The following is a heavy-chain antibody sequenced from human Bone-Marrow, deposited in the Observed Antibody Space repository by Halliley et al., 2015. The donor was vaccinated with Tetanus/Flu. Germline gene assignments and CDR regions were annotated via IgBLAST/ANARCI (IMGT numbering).Heavy chain of an antibody. J-gene: IGHJ4*02. Sequence: AMFYPGDLDTRFGPAFQGRVTISADRSTSTAYLQWSSLKASDTAMYFCARRPDFYDSSGWDFWGQGTLVTVSS. CDR3: ARRPDFYDSSGWDF. V-gene: IGHV5-51*01. D-gene: IGHD3-22*01. CDR2: FYPGDLDT.